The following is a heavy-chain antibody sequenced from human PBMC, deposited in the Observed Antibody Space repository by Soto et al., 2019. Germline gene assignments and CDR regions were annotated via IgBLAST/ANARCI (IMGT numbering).Heavy chain of an antibody. Sequence: SVKVSCKASGFTFTSSAMQWVRQARGQRLEWIGWIVVGSGNTNYAQKFQERVTITRDMSTSTAYMELSSLRSEDTAVYYCAADRPYDFWSPPNYMDVWGKGTTVTVSS. CDR2: IVVGSGNT. CDR3: AADRPYDFWSPPNYMDV. J-gene: IGHJ6*03. CDR1: GFTFTSSA. D-gene: IGHD3-3*01. V-gene: IGHV1-58*02.